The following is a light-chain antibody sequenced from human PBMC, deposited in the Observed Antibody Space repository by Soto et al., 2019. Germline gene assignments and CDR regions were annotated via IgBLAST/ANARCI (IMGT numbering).Light chain of an antibody. J-gene: IGKJ1*01. V-gene: IGKV3-15*01. CDR2: IAS. Sequence: EIVMTQSPGTLSLSPGERATLSCRASQSISFSLAWYQQKPGQAPRLRIYIASTRAAGIPARFSGSGSGTEFTLTISSLQSEDSAIYYCQQYNNWPSWTFGQGTKVDTK. CDR1: QSISFS. CDR3: QQYNNWPSWT.